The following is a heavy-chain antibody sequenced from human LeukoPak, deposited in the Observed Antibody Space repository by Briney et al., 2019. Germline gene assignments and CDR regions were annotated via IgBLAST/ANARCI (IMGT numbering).Heavy chain of an antibody. CDR2: INHSGST. CDR1: GGSSSGYY. Sequence: SETLSLTCAVYGGSSSGYYWSWIRQPPGKGLEWIAEINHSGSTNYNPSLRSRVTVYLDTFKNQFSLKLSSVTAADTAVYYCARGGGNLLPYFDPKYYYYMDVWGKGTTVTVSS. D-gene: IGHD3-9*01. J-gene: IGHJ6*03. CDR3: ARGGGNLLPYFDPKYYYYMDV. V-gene: IGHV4-34*01.